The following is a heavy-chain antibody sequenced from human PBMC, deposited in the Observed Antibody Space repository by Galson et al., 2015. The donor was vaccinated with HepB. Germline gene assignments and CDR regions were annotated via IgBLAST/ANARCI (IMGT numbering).Heavy chain of an antibody. V-gene: IGHV3-66*02. CDR3: ARILYNWNLNYYYGMDV. CDR1: GFTVSSDY. Sequence: SLRLSCAASGFTVSSDYMNWVRQAPGKGLEWVSVIYTGGGTYYADSVKGRCTISRDNSKNTVYLQMNSLRPEDTAVYYCARILYNWNLNYYYGMDVWGQGTTVTVSS. D-gene: IGHD1-20*01. J-gene: IGHJ6*02. CDR2: IYTGGGT.